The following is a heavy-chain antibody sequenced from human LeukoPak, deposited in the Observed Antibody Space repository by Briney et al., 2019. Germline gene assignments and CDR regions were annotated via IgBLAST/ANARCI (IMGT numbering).Heavy chain of an antibody. CDR2: IYYSGTT. D-gene: IGHD3-10*01. CDR1: GASISTNS. V-gene: IGHV4-59*08. Sequence: SETLSLTCTVSGASISTNSWIWIRQPPGKGLEWIGHIYYSGTTNYNPSLKSRVTISVDTSKNQFSLKLSSVTAADTAVYYCARLFRSGSYYTSLDYWGQGTLVTVSS. CDR3: ARLFRSGSYYTSLDY. J-gene: IGHJ4*02.